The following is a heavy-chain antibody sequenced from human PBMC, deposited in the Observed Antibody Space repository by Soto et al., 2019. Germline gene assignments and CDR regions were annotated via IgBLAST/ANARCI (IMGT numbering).Heavy chain of an antibody. V-gene: IGHV5-51*01. CDR2: IYPGDSDT. J-gene: IGHJ5*02. Sequence: PVESLKISCEGSGYTLSDYWIAWVGRMPWKGLEWMGIIYPGDSDTRYSPSFQGQVTISADKSINTAYLQWSSLKASDSAIYYCARLPVLRYFDWTHWFDPWGQGTLVTVSS. CDR3: ARLPVLRYFDWTHWFDP. D-gene: IGHD3-9*01. CDR1: GYTLSDYW.